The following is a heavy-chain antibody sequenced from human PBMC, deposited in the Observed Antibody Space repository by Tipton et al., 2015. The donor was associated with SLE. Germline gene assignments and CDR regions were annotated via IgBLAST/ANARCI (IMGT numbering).Heavy chain of an antibody. V-gene: IGHV6-1*01. D-gene: IGHD1-26*01. CDR1: GASVSSKSAA. J-gene: IGHJ4*02. Sequence: TLSLTCAISGASVSSKSAAWNWIRQSPSRGLEWLGSKYYRAKWYHDYALSVQSRIIINPDTSKNQFSLQLNSVTPEDTAVYFCTRQTTKWDWGQGTLVTVSS. CDR2: KYYRAKWYH. CDR3: TRQTTKWD.